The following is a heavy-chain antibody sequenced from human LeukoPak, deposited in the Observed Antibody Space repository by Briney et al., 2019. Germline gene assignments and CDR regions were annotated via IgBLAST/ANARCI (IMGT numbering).Heavy chain of an antibody. D-gene: IGHD2-15*01. V-gene: IGHV1-69*13. CDR1: GGTFSSYA. CDR3: ARAMSMGYCSGGSCYSAINWFDP. Sequence: GASVHVSCKASGGTFSSYAISWVRQAPGQGLEWMGSIIPILWTASYAQKFRGRVTITADASTSRASMELSSLRSEDTAVYYCARAMSMGYCSGGSCYSAINWFDPWGQGTLVTVSS. J-gene: IGHJ5*02. CDR2: IIPILWTA.